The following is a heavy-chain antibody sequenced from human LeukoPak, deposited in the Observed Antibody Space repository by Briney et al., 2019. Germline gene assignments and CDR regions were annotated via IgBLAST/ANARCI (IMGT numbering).Heavy chain of an antibody. Sequence: GGSLRLSCAASGFTFSRYSMNWVRQAPGKGLEWVSYISSSSSTIYYADSVKGRFTISRDNAKNSLYLQMNSLRDEDTAVYYCARAEYCGGDCHSDYWGQGTLVTVSS. V-gene: IGHV3-48*02. D-gene: IGHD2-21*02. J-gene: IGHJ4*02. CDR3: ARAEYCGGDCHSDY. CDR1: GFTFSRYS. CDR2: ISSSSSTI.